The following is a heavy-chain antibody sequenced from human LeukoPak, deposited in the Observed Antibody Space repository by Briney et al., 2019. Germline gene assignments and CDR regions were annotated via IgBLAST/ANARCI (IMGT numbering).Heavy chain of an antibody. CDR2: IIGSSGST. V-gene: IGHV3-23*01. Sequence: GGSLRLSCAASGFTFSNYAMNWVRQAPGKGLEWVPTIIGSSGSTFYADSVKGRFTISKDTSKNTLYLHMSSLRADDTAVYYCAKGGYDYVEVAYFDHWGQGTLVTVSS. CDR3: AKGGYDYVEVAYFDH. CDR1: GFTFSNYA. J-gene: IGHJ4*02. D-gene: IGHD5-12*01.